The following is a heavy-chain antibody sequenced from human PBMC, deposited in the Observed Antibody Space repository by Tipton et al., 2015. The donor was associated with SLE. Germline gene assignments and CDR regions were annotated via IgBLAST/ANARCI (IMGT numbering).Heavy chain of an antibody. CDR3: ASLSAPSDY. CDR1: SFTFSSYW. J-gene: IGHJ4*02. CDR2: IDPDGSRT. Sequence: SLRLSCTASSFTFSSYWMHWVRQVPGKGLVWVSEIDPDGSRTNYADYVEGRFTISRDNAKNTLSLQMNSLRVDDTGAYYCASLSAPSDYWGQGTLVTVSS. V-gene: IGHV3-74*01.